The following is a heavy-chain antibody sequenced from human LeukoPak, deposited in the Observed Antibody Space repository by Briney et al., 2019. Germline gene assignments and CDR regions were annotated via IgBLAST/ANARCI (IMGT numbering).Heavy chain of an antibody. Sequence: PSETLSLTCTVSGGSISGYYWSWIRQPPGKGLEWIGEINHSGSTNYNPSLKSRVTISVDTSKNQFSLKLSSVTAADTAVYYCARSDPETGDSHYFDYWGQGTLVTVSS. CDR2: INHSGST. V-gene: IGHV4-34*01. D-gene: IGHD7-27*01. CDR1: GGSISGYY. CDR3: ARSDPETGDSHYFDY. J-gene: IGHJ4*02.